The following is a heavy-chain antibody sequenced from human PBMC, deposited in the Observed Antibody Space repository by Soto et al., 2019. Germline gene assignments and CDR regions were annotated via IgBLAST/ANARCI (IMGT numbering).Heavy chain of an antibody. CDR2: IYYSGST. CDR1: GGSFSSYY. D-gene: IGHD6-19*01. CDR3: ATHSSGWYEFDY. Sequence: SETLSLTCAVYGGSFSSYYWSWIRQPPGKGLEWIGYIYYSGSTNYNPSLKSRVTISVDTSKNQFSLKLSSVTAADTAVYYCATHSSGWYEFDYWGQGTLVTVSS. V-gene: IGHV4-59*08. J-gene: IGHJ4*02.